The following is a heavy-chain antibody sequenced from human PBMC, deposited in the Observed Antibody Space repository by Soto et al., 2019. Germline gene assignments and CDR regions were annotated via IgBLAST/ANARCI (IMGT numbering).Heavy chain of an antibody. CDR1: GYTFTSYD. CDR3: ARERSSGWYVNY. J-gene: IGHJ4*02. D-gene: IGHD6-19*01. V-gene: IGHV1-8*01. CDR2: MNPNSGNT. Sequence: QVQLVQSGAEVKKPGASVKVSCKASGYTFTSYDINWVRQATGQGLEWMGWMNPNSGNTVYAQKFQGRVTMTRNSYVSRDYMELSSLRSEDTAVYYCARERSSGWYVNYWGQGTLVTVSS.